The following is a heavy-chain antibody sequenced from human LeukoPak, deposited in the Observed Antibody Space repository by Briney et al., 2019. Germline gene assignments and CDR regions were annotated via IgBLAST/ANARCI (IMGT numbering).Heavy chain of an antibody. Sequence: PGGSLRLSCAASGFTFSSYGMHWVRQAPGKGLEWVAFIRYDGSNKYYADSVKGRFTISRDNSKNTLYLQMNSLRAEDTAVYYCASFGGVVAPADYGGQGTLVTVSS. V-gene: IGHV3-30*02. CDR1: GFTFSSYG. D-gene: IGHD2-15*01. CDR2: IRYDGSNK. CDR3: ASFGGVVAPADY. J-gene: IGHJ4*02.